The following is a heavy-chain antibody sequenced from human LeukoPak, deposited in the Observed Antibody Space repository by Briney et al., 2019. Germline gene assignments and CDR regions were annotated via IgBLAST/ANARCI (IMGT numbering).Heavy chain of an antibody. D-gene: IGHD4-17*01. CDR3: ARGLSRLRRGSFDP. CDR1: GGSFSGYY. Sequence: SETLFLICAVYGGSFSGYYWSWIRHPPGKGLEWIGEINHSGSTNYNPSLKSRVAISVATSKNQFSLKLSSVTAADTAVYYCARGLSRLRRGSFDPWGQGTLVTVSS. V-gene: IGHV4-34*01. J-gene: IGHJ5*02. CDR2: INHSGST.